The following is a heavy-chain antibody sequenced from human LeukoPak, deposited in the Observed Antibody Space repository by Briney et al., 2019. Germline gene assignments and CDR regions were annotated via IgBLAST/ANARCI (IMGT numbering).Heavy chain of an antibody. D-gene: IGHD3-22*01. V-gene: IGHV4-39*07. Sequence: SETLSLTCTVSGGSISSSSYYWGWIRQPPGKGLEWIGSIYYSGSTYYNPSLKSRVIISVDTSKNQFSLKLRSVTAADTAVYYCARVPYDSSGYGLFDYWGQGTLVTVSS. CDR1: GGSISSSSYY. CDR2: IYYSGST. J-gene: IGHJ4*02. CDR3: ARVPYDSSGYGLFDY.